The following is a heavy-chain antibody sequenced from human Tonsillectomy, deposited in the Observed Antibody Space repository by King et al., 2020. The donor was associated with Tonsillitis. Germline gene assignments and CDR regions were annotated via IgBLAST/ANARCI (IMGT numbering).Heavy chain of an antibody. CDR1: GLTFTSYV. CDR3: AKRSRYSHNSPVDD. CDR2: ISVSSGRR. V-gene: IGHV3-23*04. D-gene: IGHD5-24*01. J-gene: IGHJ4*02. Sequence: VQLVESGGGLVQPGGSLRLSCAASGLTFTSYVMKWVRQVAGTGLEWVSGISVSSGRRFYEGSVKGRLIIIRDNSKNRVFLQMDNLRVDDTALYYCAKRSRYSHNSPVDDWGQGTQVSVSS.